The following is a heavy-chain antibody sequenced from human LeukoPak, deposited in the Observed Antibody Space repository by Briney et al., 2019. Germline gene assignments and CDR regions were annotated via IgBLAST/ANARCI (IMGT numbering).Heavy chain of an antibody. CDR2: INRDGSST. J-gene: IGHJ4*02. CDR1: GFTFSSYW. D-gene: IGHD2-2*01. CDR3: AKDLDRDVVVPAADDY. V-gene: IGHV3-74*01. Sequence: RSGGSLRLSCAASGFTFSSYWMHWVRQAPGKGLVWVSRINRDGSSTSYADSVKGRFTISRDNSKNTLYLQMNSLRAEDTAVYYCAKDLDRDVVVPAADDYWGQGTLVTVSS.